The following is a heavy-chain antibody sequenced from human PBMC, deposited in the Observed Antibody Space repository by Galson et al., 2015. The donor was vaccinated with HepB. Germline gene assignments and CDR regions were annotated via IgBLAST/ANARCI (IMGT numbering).Heavy chain of an antibody. Sequence: ALVKPTQTLTLTCTLVGFSLSTSEVGVGWIRQPPGKALEWLALIYWNDDKRYSPSLKSRLTITKDTSKTQVVLTMTNMDPADTATYYCVHRCVEAAFFDYWGQGTLVTVSS. CDR1: GFSLSTSEVG. J-gene: IGHJ4*02. CDR3: VHRCVEAAFFDY. CDR2: IYWNDDK. V-gene: IGHV2-5*01. D-gene: IGHD6-13*01.